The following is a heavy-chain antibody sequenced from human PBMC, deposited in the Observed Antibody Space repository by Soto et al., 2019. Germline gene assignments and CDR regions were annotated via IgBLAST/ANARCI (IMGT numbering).Heavy chain of an antibody. J-gene: IGHJ5*02. Sequence: SETLSLTCTVSGGSISSYYWSWIRQPPGKGLEWIGFVYYSGSTYYSPSLKSRVIISVDTSKKQFSLKLSSVTAADTAVYYCARDAALKWFDPWGQGTLVTVSS. CDR1: GGSISSYY. CDR2: VYYSGST. CDR3: ARDAALKWFDP. D-gene: IGHD2-15*01. V-gene: IGHV4-59*12.